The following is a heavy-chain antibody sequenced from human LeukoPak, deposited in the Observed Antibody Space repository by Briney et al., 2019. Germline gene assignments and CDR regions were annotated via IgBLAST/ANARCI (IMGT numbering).Heavy chain of an antibody. Sequence: ASVKVSCKASGYTFTGYYLHWLRQAPGQGLEWMGWINPNSGDTKYAQKFQGRVTMTRDTSISTAYMELSRLTSDDTVVYYCAKSSPTKGGELSPFDYWGQGTLVTVSS. CDR1: GYTFTGYY. D-gene: IGHD3-16*02. CDR2: INPNSGDT. V-gene: IGHV1-2*02. J-gene: IGHJ4*02. CDR3: AKSSPTKGGELSPFDY.